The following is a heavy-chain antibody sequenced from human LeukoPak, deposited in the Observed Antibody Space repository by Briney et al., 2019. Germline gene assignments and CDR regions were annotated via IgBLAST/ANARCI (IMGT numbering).Heavy chain of an antibody. CDR1: GYTFTSYG. V-gene: IGHV1-18*01. CDR2: ISAYNGNT. CDR3: ARDSDYVWGSYRAKTYNWFDP. J-gene: IGHJ5*02. D-gene: IGHD3-16*02. Sequence: EASVQVSCKASGYTFTSYGISWVRQAPGQGLEWMGWISAYNGNTNYAQKLQGRVTMTTDTSTSTAYMELRSLRSDDTAVYYCARDSDYVWGSYRAKTYNWFDPWGQGTLVTVSS.